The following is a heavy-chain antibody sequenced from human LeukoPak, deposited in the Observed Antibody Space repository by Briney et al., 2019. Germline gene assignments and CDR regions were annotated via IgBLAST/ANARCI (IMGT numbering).Heavy chain of an antibody. CDR1: GGSISSYY. CDR2: IYYSGST. V-gene: IGHV4-59*01. J-gene: IGHJ5*02. D-gene: IGHD3-22*01. Sequence: SETLSLTCTVSGGSISSYYWSWIRQPPGKGLEWIGYIYYSGSTNYNPSLKSRVTISVDTSKNQFSLKLSSVTAADTAVYYCARFSYYDSSGYYPRWFDPWGQGTLVTVSS. CDR3: ARFSYYDSSGYYPRWFDP.